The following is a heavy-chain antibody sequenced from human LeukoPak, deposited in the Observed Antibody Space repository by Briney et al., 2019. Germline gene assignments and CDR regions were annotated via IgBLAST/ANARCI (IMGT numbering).Heavy chain of an antibody. D-gene: IGHD6-6*01. Sequence: SETLSLTCTVSRCSISSGAYYWSWIRQPPGNGLEWIGYIYHSGSTYYNPSLKSRVTISVDRSKNHFSLKLRSVTAADTAVYYCARITAARPSWFDPWGQGTLVTVSS. J-gene: IGHJ5*02. V-gene: IGHV4-30-2*01. CDR2: IYHSGST. CDR3: ARITAARPSWFDP. CDR1: RCSISSGAYY.